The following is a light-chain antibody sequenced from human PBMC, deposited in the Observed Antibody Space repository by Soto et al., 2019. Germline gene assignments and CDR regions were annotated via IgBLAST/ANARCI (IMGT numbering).Light chain of an antibody. J-gene: IGLJ1*01. V-gene: IGLV2-14*01. CDR2: EVN. Sequence: QSVLTQPASVSGSPGQSITISCTGTSSDVGGYNYVSWYQHHPGKAPKLIIYEVNKRPSEVSNRFSGSKSGNTASLTISGLQPEDEADYYCNSYTTRDTFVLGSGTKVTVL. CDR1: SSDVGGYNY. CDR3: NSYTTRDTFV.